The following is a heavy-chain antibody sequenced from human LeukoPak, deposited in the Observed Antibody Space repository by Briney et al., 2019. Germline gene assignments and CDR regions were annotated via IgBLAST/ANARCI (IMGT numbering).Heavy chain of an antibody. Sequence: PSETLSLTCAVSGGSISSSNWWSWVRQPPGKGLEWIGEIYHSGSTNYNPSLKSRVTISVDTSKNQLSLKVSSVTAADTAVFYCARDPDFWTGYYYFDYWGQGTLVTVSS. CDR1: GGSISSSNW. CDR2: IYHSGST. D-gene: IGHD3/OR15-3a*01. J-gene: IGHJ4*02. V-gene: IGHV4-4*02. CDR3: ARDPDFWTGYYYFDY.